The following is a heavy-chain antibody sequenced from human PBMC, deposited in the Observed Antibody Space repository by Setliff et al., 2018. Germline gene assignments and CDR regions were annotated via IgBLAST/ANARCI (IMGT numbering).Heavy chain of an antibody. CDR1: GYTFTSYG. Sequence: ASVKVSCKASGYTFTSYGISWVRQAPGQGLEWMGWISAYNGNTNYAQKLQGRVTMTTDTSTSTAYVELSSLRSEDTAVYYCARDPSYGDYGFDYWGQGTLVTVSS. CDR3: ARDPSYGDYGFDY. J-gene: IGHJ4*02. D-gene: IGHD4-17*01. CDR2: ISAYNGNT. V-gene: IGHV1-18*01.